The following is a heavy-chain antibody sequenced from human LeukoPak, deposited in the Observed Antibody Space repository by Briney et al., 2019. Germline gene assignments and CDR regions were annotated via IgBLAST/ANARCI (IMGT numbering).Heavy chain of an antibody. CDR1: GGSFSGYY. J-gene: IGHJ3*02. D-gene: IGHD3-3*01. CDR2: INHSGST. V-gene: IGHV4-34*01. Sequence: SETLSLTCAVYGGSFSGYYWSWIRQPPGKGLELIGEINHSGSTNYNPSLKSRVTISVDTSKNQFSLKLSSVTAADTAVYYCARLGEDTPLRFAFDIWGQGTMVTVSS. CDR3: ARLGEDTPLRFAFDI.